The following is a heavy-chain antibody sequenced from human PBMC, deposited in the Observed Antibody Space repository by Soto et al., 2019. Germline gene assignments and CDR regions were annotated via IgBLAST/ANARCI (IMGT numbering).Heavy chain of an antibody. J-gene: IGHJ4*02. CDR2: ISWNSNTI. Sequence: GGSLRLSCAASGFTFGNYAMHWVRQAPGKGLEWVSGISWNSNTIAYADSVKGRFTISRDNAKNSLYLQMNSLRAEDTAFYYCAKDTGPNWGQGTLVTVSS. CDR3: AKDTGPN. V-gene: IGHV3-9*01. CDR1: GFTFGNYA.